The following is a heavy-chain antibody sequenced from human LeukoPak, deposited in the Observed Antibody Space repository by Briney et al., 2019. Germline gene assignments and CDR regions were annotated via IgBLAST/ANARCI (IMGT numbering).Heavy chain of an antibody. Sequence: PSQTLSLTCTVSGGSISSGGYYWSWIRQHTGKGLEWIGYIYYSGSTDYNPSLKSRATISVDTPKNQVSLKLSSVTAADTAVYHCARSDKSGYYFDYWGQGTLVTVSS. CDR1: GGSISSGGYY. CDR2: IYYSGST. J-gene: IGHJ4*02. V-gene: IGHV4-31*03. D-gene: IGHD3-22*01. CDR3: ARSDKSGYYFDY.